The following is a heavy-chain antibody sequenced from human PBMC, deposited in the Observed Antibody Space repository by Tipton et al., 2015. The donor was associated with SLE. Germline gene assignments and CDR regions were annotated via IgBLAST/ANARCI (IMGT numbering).Heavy chain of an antibody. CDR1: GGPISSGGYY. J-gene: IGHJ6*03. Sequence: TLSLTCTVSGGPISSGGYYWSWVRQLPGRGLEWIGYIYYSGNSNYNPSLKSRVTISVATSKNQVSLKPTSVTAADTAVYFCARVVNTYYFYMNVWGKGTTVTVSS. CDR2: IYYSGNS. CDR3: ARVVNTYYFYMNV. V-gene: IGHV4-31*03. D-gene: IGHD6-6*01.